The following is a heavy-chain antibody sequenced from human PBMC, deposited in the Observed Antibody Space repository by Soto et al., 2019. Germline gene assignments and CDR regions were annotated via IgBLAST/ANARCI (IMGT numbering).Heavy chain of an antibody. CDR3: ARFYYDSSGYLPSPYYYYYGMDV. CDR1: GFTFSSAR. CDR2: IKQDGSEK. D-gene: IGHD3-22*01. Sequence: SERLSGAASGFTFSSARRGSVHQAPGKGLEWVANIKQDGSEKYYVDSVKGRFTISRDNAKNSLYLQMNSLRAEDTAVYYCARFYYDSSGYLPSPYYYYYGMDVWGQGTTVTVSS. J-gene: IGHJ6*02. V-gene: IGHV3-7*04.